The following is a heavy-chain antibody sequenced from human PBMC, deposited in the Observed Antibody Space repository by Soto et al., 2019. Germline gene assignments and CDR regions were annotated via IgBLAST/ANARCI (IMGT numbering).Heavy chain of an antibody. J-gene: IGHJ6*03. CDR2: MNPNSGNT. CDR1: GYTFTSYD. CDR3: ATVPAATIYYDYYYMDV. D-gene: IGHD2-2*01. Sequence: QVQLVQSGAEVKKPGASVKVSCKASGYTFTSYDINWVRQATGQGLEWMGWMNPNSGNTGYAQKFQGRVTMTRNTSISTAYMELSSMRSEDTAVYYCATVPAATIYYDYYYMDVWGKGTTVTVSS. V-gene: IGHV1-8*01.